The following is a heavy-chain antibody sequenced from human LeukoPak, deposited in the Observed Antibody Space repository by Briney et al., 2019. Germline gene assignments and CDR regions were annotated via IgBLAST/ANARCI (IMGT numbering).Heavy chain of an antibody. D-gene: IGHD3-10*01. CDR2: ISSSSNII. CDR3: ARDFAREFTIDY. Sequence: QPGGSLRLSCAASGFTFSNYNMNWVRQPPGKGLQWVSYISSSSNIIYYADSVKGRFTISRDNAKNSLFLQMNSLRAEDTAVYYCARDFAREFTIDYWGQGTLVTASS. V-gene: IGHV3-48*01. J-gene: IGHJ4*02. CDR1: GFTFSNYN.